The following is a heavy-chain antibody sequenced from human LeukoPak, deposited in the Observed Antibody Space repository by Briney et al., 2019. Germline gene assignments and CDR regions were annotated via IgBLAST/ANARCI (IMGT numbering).Heavy chain of an antibody. V-gene: IGHV3-23*01. CDR2: VNADGGNT. D-gene: IGHD1-26*01. J-gene: IGHJ4*02. CDR3: TKRVKYGGTWDHFAD. CDR1: GFTFDNYR. Sequence: PGGSLRLSCAASGFTFDNYRMNWVRQAPGKGLEWVSTVNADGGNTYYADSVKGRFTISRDNSKSTLILQMNSLRVEDTALYYCTKRVKYGGTWDHFADWGQGTLVTVSS.